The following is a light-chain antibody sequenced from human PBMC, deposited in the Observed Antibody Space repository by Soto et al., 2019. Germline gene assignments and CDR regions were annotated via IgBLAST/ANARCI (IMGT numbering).Light chain of an antibody. CDR1: QSISSY. Sequence: DIQMTQSPSSLSASVGDRVTITCRASQSISSYLNWYQQKPGKAPKLLIYAASSLQSGVPSRFSGSGSGTDFTLNISSLQPEDFATYYCQQSYSTPPFNFGPGTKVDIK. V-gene: IGKV1-39*01. CDR2: AAS. J-gene: IGKJ3*01. CDR3: QQSYSTPPFN.